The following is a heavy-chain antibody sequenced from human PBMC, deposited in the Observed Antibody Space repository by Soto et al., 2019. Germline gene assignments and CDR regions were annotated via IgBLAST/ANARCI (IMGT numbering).Heavy chain of an antibody. D-gene: IGHD3-16*02. Sequence: QVQLVQSGTEVKKPGSSVKVSCKASGDTFSFYTINWVRQAPGLGLEWVGRINPIVSMSNYAQKFQGRVSRTADNSTLTAYMELRSLRSDDTAMYFCAASYGSGYRAFDYWGQGALVIVSS. V-gene: IGHV1-69*02. J-gene: IGHJ4*02. CDR2: INPIVSMS. CDR3: AASYGSGYRAFDY. CDR1: GDTFSFYT.